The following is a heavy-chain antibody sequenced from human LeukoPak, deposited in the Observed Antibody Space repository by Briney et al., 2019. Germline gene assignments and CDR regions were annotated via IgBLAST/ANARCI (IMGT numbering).Heavy chain of an antibody. J-gene: IGHJ4*02. D-gene: IGHD6-19*01. Sequence: GGSLRLSCAASGFTFSSYAMNWVRQAPGKGLEWVSVISSSGGTTYYSDSVKGRFINSRDNSKNTLYLQMNSLRAEDTAVYYCAKAGIAVPATPEYCGQGTQVTVSS. V-gene: IGHV3-23*01. CDR2: ISSSGGTT. CDR3: AKAGIAVPATPEY. CDR1: GFTFSSYA.